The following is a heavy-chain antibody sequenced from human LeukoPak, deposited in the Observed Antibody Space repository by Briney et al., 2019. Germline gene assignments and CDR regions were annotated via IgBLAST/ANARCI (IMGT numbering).Heavy chain of an antibody. CDR1: EFTFSSYS. V-gene: IGHV3-21*01. D-gene: IGHD2-2*01. CDR2: ISTSSSFI. J-gene: IGHJ4*02. Sequence: GGSLRLSCAASEFTFSSYSMNWVRQAPGKGLEWVSSISTSSSFIYADSVTGRLTISRDNAKNLLYLQISSLRPEDTAIYYCARGECGGTNCYDGIFDYWGQGTLVTVSS. CDR3: ARGECGGTNCYDGIFDY.